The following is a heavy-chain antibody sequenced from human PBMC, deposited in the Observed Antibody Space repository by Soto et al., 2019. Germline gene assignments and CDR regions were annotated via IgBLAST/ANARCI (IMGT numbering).Heavy chain of an antibody. CDR1: GFTFDDYA. J-gene: IGHJ3*02. CDR3: AKDRRQFVTFDAFDI. Sequence: EVQLVESGGGLGQPGMSLRLSCEASGFTFDDYAMHWVRQVPGKGLEWVSGINWNSGTIVYADSVKGRFTISRDNARHSLYLQMNSLRAEDTALYYCAKDRRQFVTFDAFDIWGQGTMVTVSS. V-gene: IGHV3-9*01. CDR2: INWNSGTI. D-gene: IGHD3-10*01.